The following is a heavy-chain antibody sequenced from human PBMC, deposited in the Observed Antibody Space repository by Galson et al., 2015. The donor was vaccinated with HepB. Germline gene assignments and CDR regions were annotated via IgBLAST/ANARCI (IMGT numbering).Heavy chain of an antibody. CDR3: ARGRYQLLLYYYFCGMDV. CDR1: GGTFSSYA. D-gene: IGHD2-2*01. J-gene: IGHJ6*02. CDR2: INPIFGTA. V-gene: IGHV1-69*13. Sequence: SVKVSCKASGGTFSSYAISWVRQAPGQGLEWMGGINPIFGTANYAQKFQGRVTITADESTSTAYMELSRLRSDDTAVYYCARGRYQLLLYYYFCGMDVWGQGITVTVSS.